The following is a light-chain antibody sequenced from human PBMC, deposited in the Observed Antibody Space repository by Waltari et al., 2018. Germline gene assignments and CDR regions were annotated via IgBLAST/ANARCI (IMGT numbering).Light chain of an antibody. J-gene: IGLJ2*01. CDR2: GVT. CDR1: SNDIGNSNH. Sequence: QPALTQPASVSGSPGQSITISCTGSSNDIGNSNHVCWYQQHPGKAPRLIISGVTERPSGVSVRFSGSKAGNTASLTISGLQAEDEADYYCLSYTTRISFVFGGGTKLSVL. V-gene: IGLV2-23*02. CDR3: LSYTTRISFV.